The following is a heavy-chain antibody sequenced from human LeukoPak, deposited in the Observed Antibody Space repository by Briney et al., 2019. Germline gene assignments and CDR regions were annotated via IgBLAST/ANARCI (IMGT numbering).Heavy chain of an antibody. J-gene: IGHJ4*02. V-gene: IGHV4-30-4*01. D-gene: IGHD6-19*01. CDR1: GGSVSSSDSF. Sequence: SQTLSLTCTVSGGSVSSSDSFWSWIRQPPGTGLEWIGEINHSGSTNYNPSLKSRVTISVDTSKNQFSLKLSSVTAADTAVYYCARGPSGWYRGDYWGQGTLVTVSS. CDR3: ARGPSGWYRGDY. CDR2: INHSGST.